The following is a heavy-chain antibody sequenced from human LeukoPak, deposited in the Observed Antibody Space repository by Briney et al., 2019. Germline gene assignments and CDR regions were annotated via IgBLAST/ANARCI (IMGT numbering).Heavy chain of an antibody. CDR2: IYYSGST. CDR3: ARVKTVGAVDY. CDR1: GGSISSYY. J-gene: IGHJ4*02. D-gene: IGHD1-26*01. V-gene: IGHV4-59*01. Sequence: IPSETLSLTCTVSGGSISSYYWSWIRQPPGKGLEWIGYIYYSGSTNYNPSLKSRVTISVDTSKNQFSLKLSSVTAADTAVYYCARVKTVGAVDYWGQGTLVTVPS.